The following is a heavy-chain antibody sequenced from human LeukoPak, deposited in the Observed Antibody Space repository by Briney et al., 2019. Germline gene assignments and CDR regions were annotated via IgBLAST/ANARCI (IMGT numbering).Heavy chain of an antibody. D-gene: IGHD3-10*01. CDR2: ISGSGTST. J-gene: IGHJ4*02. V-gene: IGHV3-23*01. Sequence: GGSLRLSCAASGFTFSTYAMTWVRQAPGKGLEWLSVISGSGTSTYYADSVKGRFTVSRDNSKNTLFLQMNSLTVEDTALYFCAKDNRPRFEESEHWGQGTLVTVSS. CDR1: GFTFSTYA. CDR3: AKDNRPRFEESEH.